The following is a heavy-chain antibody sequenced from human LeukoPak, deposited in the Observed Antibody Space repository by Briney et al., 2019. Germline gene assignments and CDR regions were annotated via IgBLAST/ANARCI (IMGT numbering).Heavy chain of an antibody. CDR2: ISWDGGST. CDR3: AKDYRSYSSGWTTYYYYYMDV. CDR1: GFTFDDYA. D-gene: IGHD6-19*01. V-gene: IGHV3-43D*03. Sequence: GGSLRLSCAASGFTFDDYAMRWVRQAPGKGLEWVSLISWDGGSTYYADSVKGRFTISRDNSKNSLYLQMNSLRAEDTALYYCAKDYRSYSSGWTTYYYYYMDVWGKGTTVTVSS. J-gene: IGHJ6*03.